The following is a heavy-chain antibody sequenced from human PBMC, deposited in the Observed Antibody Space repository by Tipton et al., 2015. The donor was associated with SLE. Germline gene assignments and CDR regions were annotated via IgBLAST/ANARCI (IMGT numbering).Heavy chain of an antibody. J-gene: IGHJ4*02. D-gene: IGHD3-10*01. V-gene: IGHV4-59*01. CDR2: IYYSGST. Sequence: TLSLTCTVSGGSISSYYWSWIRQPPGKGLEWIGYIYYSGSTNYNPSLKSRVTISVDTSKNQFSLKLSSVTAADTAVYYCATRWDYYGSGSGYYWGQGTLVTVSS. CDR1: GGSISSYY. CDR3: ATRWDYYGSGSGYY.